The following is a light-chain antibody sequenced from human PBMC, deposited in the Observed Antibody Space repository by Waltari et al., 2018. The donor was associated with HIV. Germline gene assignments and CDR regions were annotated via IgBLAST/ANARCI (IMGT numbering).Light chain of an antibody. CDR2: DVN. J-gene: IGLJ3*02. V-gene: IGLV2-11*01. Sequence: QSALTQPRSVSGSPGQSVTISCTGTNSDVGDYNYVSWYQQHPGKAPKLMIFDVNKRPSGVPDRFSGSKSGNTASLTISGLQAEDEADYYCCSYADDYTWVFGGGTKLTVL. CDR1: NSDVGDYNY. CDR3: CSYADDYTWV.